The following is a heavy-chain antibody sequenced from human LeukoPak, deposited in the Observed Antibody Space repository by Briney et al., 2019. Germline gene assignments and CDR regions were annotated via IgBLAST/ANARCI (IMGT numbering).Heavy chain of an antibody. J-gene: IGHJ4*02. D-gene: IGHD3-22*01. V-gene: IGHV1-2*02. CDR2: INPNSGGT. CDR3: ARASQITMIVVVPDY. CDR1: GYTFTGYY. Sequence: PLASVKVSCKASGYTFTGYYMHWVRQAPGQGLEWMGWINPNSGGTNYAQKFQGRVTMTRDTSISTACMEPSRLRSDDTAVYYCARASQITMIVVVPDYWGQGTLVTVSS.